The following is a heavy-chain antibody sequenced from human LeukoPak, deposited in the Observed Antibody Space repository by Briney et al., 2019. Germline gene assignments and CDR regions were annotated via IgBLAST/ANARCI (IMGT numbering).Heavy chain of an antibody. V-gene: IGHV3-48*01. CDR1: GFTFSRHN. CDR3: ARGRSKRYCSGGSCYSAYYYYMDV. Sequence: GGSLRLSCAASGFTFSRHNMMWVRQAPGKGLEWVAYISGTIGSIYYADSVKGRFTISRDNAKNSLYLQMNSLRAEDTAVYYCARGRSKRYCSGGSCYSAYYYYMDVWGKGTTVTVSS. J-gene: IGHJ6*03. D-gene: IGHD2-15*01. CDR2: ISGTIGSI.